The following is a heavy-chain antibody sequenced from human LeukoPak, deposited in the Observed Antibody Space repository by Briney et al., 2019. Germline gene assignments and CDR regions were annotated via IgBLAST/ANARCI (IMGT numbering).Heavy chain of an antibody. CDR2: ISWDGGST. CDR3: AKGRLGYCSSTSCYPDY. J-gene: IGHJ4*02. CDR1: GFTFDDYT. V-gene: IGHV3-43*01. D-gene: IGHD2-2*01. Sequence: GGSLRLSCAASGFTFDDYTMHWVRQAPGKGLEWVSLISWDGGSTYYADSVKGRFTISRDNSKNSLYLQMNSLRTEDTALYYCAKGRLGYCSSTSCYPDYWGQGTLVTVSS.